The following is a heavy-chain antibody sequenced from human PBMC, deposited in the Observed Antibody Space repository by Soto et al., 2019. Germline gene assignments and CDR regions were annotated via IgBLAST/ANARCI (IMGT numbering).Heavy chain of an antibody. V-gene: IGHV3-49*03. CDR1: GFTFGDYA. CDR3: TTLLYSSSWSIVYYYYGMDV. CDR2: IRSKAYGGTT. J-gene: IGHJ6*02. D-gene: IGHD6-13*01. Sequence: PGGSLRLSCTASGFTFGDYAMSWFRQAPGKGLEWVGFIRSKAYGGTTEYAASVKGRFTISRDDSKSIAYLQMNSLKTEDTAVYYCTTLLYSSSWSIVYYYYGMDVWGQGTTVTVSS.